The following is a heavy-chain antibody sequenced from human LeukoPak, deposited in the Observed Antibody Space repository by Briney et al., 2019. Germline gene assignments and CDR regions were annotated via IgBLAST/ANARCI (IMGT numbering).Heavy chain of an antibody. CDR1: AGSICSYY. Sequence: SETLSRTSTVAAGSICSYYWSWIRRPPANRRQWSGSIYYSGSSNYNQALKRRVSISVDTSNTQFSLNLNLVTAGDTAVYYCASLAIGYQLPEMRLPSHTETIATWGQGTLVTVSS. CDR2: IYYSGSS. CDR3: ASLAIGYQLPEMRLPSHTETIAT. D-gene: IGHD2-2*01. V-gene: IGHV4-59*12. J-gene: IGHJ5*02.